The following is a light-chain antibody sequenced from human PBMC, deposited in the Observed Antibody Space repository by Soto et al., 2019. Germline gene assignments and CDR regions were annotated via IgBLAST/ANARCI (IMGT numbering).Light chain of an antibody. J-gene: IGLJ1*01. CDR2: DVS. CDR1: SSDVGGSNY. V-gene: IGLV2-14*01. CDR3: GSYTSSSTLYV. Sequence: QSALTQPASVSGSPGQSITISCTGTSSDVGGSNYVSWYQQHPGKAPKLMIYDVSNRPSGVSNRFAGSKSGNTASLTISGLQADDDADYYCGSYTSSSTLYVFGTGTKVTVL.